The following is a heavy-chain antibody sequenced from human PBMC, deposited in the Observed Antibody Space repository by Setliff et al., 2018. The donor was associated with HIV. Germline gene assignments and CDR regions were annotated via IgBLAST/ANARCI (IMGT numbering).Heavy chain of an antibody. J-gene: IGHJ4*02. CDR3: ARESTTLNPPIPFDC. CDR2: IYYSGST. V-gene: IGHV4-39*02. D-gene: IGHD1-1*01. CDR1: GGSIRSSSSY. Sequence: SETLSLTCTVSGGSIRSSSSYWGWIRQPPGKGLEWIGSIYYSGSTYYNPSLKSRVTISVDTSKNQFSLKLNSVTAADTAVYYCARESTTLNPPIPFDCWGQGTLVTVSS.